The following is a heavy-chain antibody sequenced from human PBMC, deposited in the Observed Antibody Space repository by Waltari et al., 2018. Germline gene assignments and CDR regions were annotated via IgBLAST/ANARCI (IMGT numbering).Heavy chain of an antibody. CDR2: INHSGST. CDR3: ARGAGYSSGWIDY. D-gene: IGHD6-19*01. J-gene: IGHJ4*02. V-gene: IGHV4-34*01. Sequence: QVQLQQWGAGLLTPSETLSLTCAVYGGSFSGYYWSWIRQPPGKGLEWIGEINHSGSTNYNPSLKSRVTISVDTSKNQFSLKLSSVTAADTAVYYCARGAGYSSGWIDYWGQGTLVTVSS. CDR1: GGSFSGYY.